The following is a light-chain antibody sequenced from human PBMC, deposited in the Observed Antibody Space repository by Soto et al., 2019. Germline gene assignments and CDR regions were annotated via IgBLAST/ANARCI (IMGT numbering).Light chain of an antibody. CDR1: TGDVGGYNY. CDR3: FSYTTRSTRV. CDR2: EVF. J-gene: IGLJ1*01. V-gene: IGLV2-14*03. Sequence: QSVLTQPASVSGSPGQSITISCSGTTGDVGGYNYVSWYQQHPGKAPRLLIYEVFKRPSGVSDRFSVSKSGNSASLTIARLQAEDEADYYCFSYTTRSTRVFGTGTKVTVL.